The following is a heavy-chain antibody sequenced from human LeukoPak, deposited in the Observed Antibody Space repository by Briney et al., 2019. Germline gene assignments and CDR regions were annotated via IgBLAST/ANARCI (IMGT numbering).Heavy chain of an antibody. CDR3: ARDRGVPGPGNALDI. J-gene: IGHJ3*02. V-gene: IGHV1-2*06. CDR2: VKPKSGDS. D-gene: IGHD2-8*01. CDR1: GYTLTSYY. Sequence: ASVKVSCKASGYTLTSYYMHWVRQAPGQGLEWLGLVKPKSGDSDFVQKFRGRVTVTTDVSTTTIHMELSNLRSDDTAVYYCARDRGVPGPGNALDIWGQGTMVTVSS.